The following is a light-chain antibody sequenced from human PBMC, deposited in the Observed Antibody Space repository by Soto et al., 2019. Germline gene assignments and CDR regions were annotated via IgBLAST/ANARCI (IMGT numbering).Light chain of an antibody. CDR1: QSVSGW. J-gene: IGKJ2*01. V-gene: IGKV1-5*03. CDR3: QHYNDYSYT. CDR2: QAS. Sequence: DIQMTQSPSTLSASVGDRVAISCRASQSVSGWLAWYQQKPGKVPKLLIYQASTLEDGVPSRVSGSGSGTEFTLTISSLQPDDSATYYCQHYNDYSYTFGPGTNLEIK.